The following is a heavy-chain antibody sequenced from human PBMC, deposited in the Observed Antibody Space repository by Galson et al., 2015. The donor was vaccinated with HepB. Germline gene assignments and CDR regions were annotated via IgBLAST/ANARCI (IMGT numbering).Heavy chain of an antibody. V-gene: IGHV3-49*03. Sequence: SLRLSCAASGFTFGDYAMSWFRQAPGKGLEWVGFIRSKAYGGTTEYAASVKGRFTISRDDSKSIAYLQMNSLKTEDTAVYYCTQRSGITMVRGYHYWGQGTLVTVSS. CDR1: GFTFGDYA. CDR2: IRSKAYGGTT. D-gene: IGHD3-10*01. J-gene: IGHJ4*02. CDR3: TQRSGITMVRGYHY.